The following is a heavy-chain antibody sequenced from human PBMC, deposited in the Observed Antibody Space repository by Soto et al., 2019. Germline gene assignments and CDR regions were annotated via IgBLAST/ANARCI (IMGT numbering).Heavy chain of an antibody. CDR3: ARDGGYCSNASCYFIHYHHYGLDV. CDR2: ISSSGSHI. D-gene: IGHD2-2*01. Sequence: PGGSLRLSCEASGFTFSSYIMNWVRQTPGKGLEWVSSISSSGSHIYYADSVKGRFTISRDNAKKSLFLQMNSLRAEDTAVYYCARDGGYCSNASCYFIHYHHYGLDVWGQGPPLTVSS. J-gene: IGHJ6*02. CDR1: GFTFSSYI. V-gene: IGHV3-21*01.